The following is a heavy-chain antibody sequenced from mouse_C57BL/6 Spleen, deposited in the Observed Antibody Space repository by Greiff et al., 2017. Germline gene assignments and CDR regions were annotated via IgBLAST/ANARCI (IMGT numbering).Heavy chain of an antibody. Sequence: QVQLKQPGPELVKPGASVKLSCKASGYTFTSYWMHWVKQRPGQGLEWIGNINPSNGGTNYNEKFKSKATQTVDKSSRTAYMQVSRLTSEDSAVYYCARGRWLLNGGYFDVWGTGTTGTVSS. V-gene: IGHV1-53*01. D-gene: IGHD2-3*01. CDR3: ARGRWLLNGGYFDV. CDR2: INPSNGGT. CDR1: GYTFTSYW. J-gene: IGHJ1*03.